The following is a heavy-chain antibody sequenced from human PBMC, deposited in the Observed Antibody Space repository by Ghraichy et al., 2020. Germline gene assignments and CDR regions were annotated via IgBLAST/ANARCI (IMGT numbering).Heavy chain of an antibody. Sequence: QEWIGYIYYSGSTYYNPSLKSRVTISVDTSKNQFALKLSSVPAADTAVYYCARAPYDILTEDGMDVWGQ. CDR2: IYYSGST. D-gene: IGHD3-9*01. V-gene: IGHV4-31*02. CDR3: ARAPYDILTEDGMDV. J-gene: IGHJ6*02.